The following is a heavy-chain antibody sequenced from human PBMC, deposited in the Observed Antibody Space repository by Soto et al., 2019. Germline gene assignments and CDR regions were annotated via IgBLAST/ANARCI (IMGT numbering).Heavy chain of an antibody. CDR3: AKLRWGSDNWFDP. V-gene: IGHV3-23*01. CDR2: ISGDGEST. CDR1: GFTFRSDA. D-gene: IGHD3-10*01. J-gene: IGHJ5*02. Sequence: EVQLLESGGGLVQPGGSLRLSCAASGFTFRSDAMSWVRQSPGKGLEWVSAISGDGESTYYAVSVKGRFTISRDNSKNTMYLQMNSLRAEDTAVYYCAKLRWGSDNWFDPWGQGTLVTVSS.